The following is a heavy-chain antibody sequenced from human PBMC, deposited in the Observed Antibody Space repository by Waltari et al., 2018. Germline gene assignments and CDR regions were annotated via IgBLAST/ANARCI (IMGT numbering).Heavy chain of an antibody. CDR3: ARWAATRRGWFDP. J-gene: IGHJ5*02. D-gene: IGHD2-15*01. V-gene: IGHV4-34*01. Sequence: QAQLQQWGAGLLKPSETLSLTCAVYGGSFSGYYWSWIRQPPGKGLEWIGEINHSGSTNYNPSLKSRVTISVDTSKNQFSLKLSSVTAADTAVYYCARWAATRRGWFDPWGQGTLVTVSS. CDR2: INHSGST. CDR1: GGSFSGYY.